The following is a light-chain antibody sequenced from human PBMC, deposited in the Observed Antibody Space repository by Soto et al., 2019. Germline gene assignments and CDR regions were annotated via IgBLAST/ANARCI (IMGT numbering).Light chain of an antibody. CDR3: SSYTSSSTLEV. CDR2: EVS. J-gene: IGLJ3*02. CDR1: SSDVGDYNY. Sequence: QSALTQPASVSGSPGQSITISCTGTSSDVGDYNYVSWYQQHPGKAPRLMIFEVSNRPSGVSNRFSGSKSGNTASLTISGLQAEDDADYYCSSYTSSSTLEVFGGGTKLTVL. V-gene: IGLV2-14*01.